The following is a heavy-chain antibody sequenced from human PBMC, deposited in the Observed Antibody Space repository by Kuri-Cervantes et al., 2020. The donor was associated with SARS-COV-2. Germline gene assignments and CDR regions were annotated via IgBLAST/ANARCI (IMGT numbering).Heavy chain of an antibody. D-gene: IGHD1-1*01. Sequence: LRLSCAISGDSVSSNSAGWNWIRQSPSRGLEWLGRTYYRSKWYHDYAVSVKSRIIINPDTSKNQFSLQLSSATPEDTAVYYCARVTTGTLDYWGQGTLVTVSS. CDR3: ARVTTGTLDY. CDR1: GDSVSSNSAG. CDR2: TYYRSKWYH. J-gene: IGHJ4*02. V-gene: IGHV6-1*01.